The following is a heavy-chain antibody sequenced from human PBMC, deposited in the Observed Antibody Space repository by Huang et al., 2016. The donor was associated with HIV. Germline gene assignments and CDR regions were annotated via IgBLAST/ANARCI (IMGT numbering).Heavy chain of an antibody. J-gene: IGHJ4*02. D-gene: IGHD3-22*01. V-gene: IGHV1-69*13. CDR2: IIPIVGTP. Sequence: QVQLVQSGAEVKKPGSSVKVSCKASGGTFTTYTITWVRQAPGQGLEWMGGIIPIVGTPNYAQKCQGRVTMTADESTSTAYMELSSLRSEDTAVYYCAREYYYDNSGYYFDYWGQGTLVTVSS. CDR3: AREYYYDNSGYYFDY. CDR1: GGTFTTYT.